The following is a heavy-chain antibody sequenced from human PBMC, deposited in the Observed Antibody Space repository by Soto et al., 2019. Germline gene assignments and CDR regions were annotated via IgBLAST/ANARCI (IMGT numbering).Heavy chain of an antibody. J-gene: IGHJ4*02. Sequence: QVQVVQSGAEVKKPGASVKVSCKASGYIFMCYGITWVRQAPGQGLECMGWISAYNGNTNYAQKFQGRVTMTTDTSTSTAYMELRSLRSDDTAVYYCARDGGTMGFDYWGQGTLVTVSS. CDR2: ISAYNGNT. V-gene: IGHV1-18*01. CDR1: GYIFMCYG. D-gene: IGHD1-7*01. CDR3: ARDGGTMGFDY.